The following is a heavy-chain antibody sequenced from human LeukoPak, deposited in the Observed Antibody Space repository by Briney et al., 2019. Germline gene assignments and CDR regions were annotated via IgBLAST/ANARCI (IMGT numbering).Heavy chain of an antibody. V-gene: IGHV4-34*01. Sequence: SETLFLTCAVYGGSFSGYYWSWIRQPPGKGLEWIGEINHSGSTNYNPSLKSRVTISVDTSKNQFSLKLSSVTAADTAVYYCATSLLDYTFDYWGQGTLVTVSS. J-gene: IGHJ4*02. D-gene: IGHD4-11*01. CDR1: GGSFSGYY. CDR3: ATSLLDYTFDY. CDR2: INHSGST.